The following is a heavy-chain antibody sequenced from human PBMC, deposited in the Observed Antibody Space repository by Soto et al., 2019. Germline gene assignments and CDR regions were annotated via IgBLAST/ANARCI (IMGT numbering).Heavy chain of an antibody. CDR1: GGSISGYY. V-gene: IGHV4-59*05. Sequence: SETLSLTCTVSGGSISGYYWSWIRQPPGKRLEWIGSIYYSGSTYYNPSLKSRVTISVDTSKNQFSLKLSSVTAADTAVYYCAKVIVVDYYGMDVWGQGTTVT. CDR3: AKVIVVDYYGMDV. J-gene: IGHJ6*02. CDR2: IYYSGST. D-gene: IGHD2-2*01.